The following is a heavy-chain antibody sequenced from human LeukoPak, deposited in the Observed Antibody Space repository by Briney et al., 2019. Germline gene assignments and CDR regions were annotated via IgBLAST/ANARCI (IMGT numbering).Heavy chain of an antibody. CDR1: GGSISSGNYY. J-gene: IGHJ6*02. Sequence: SETLSLTCTVSGGSISSGNYYWGWIRQPPGKGLEWIGSISYSGSTYYNPSLKSRVTISVDTSKNQFSLRLSSVTAADTAVYYCARQLAAAGTFYYYYGMDVWGQGTTVTVSS. D-gene: IGHD6-13*01. V-gene: IGHV4-39*01. CDR2: ISYSGST. CDR3: ARQLAAAGTFYYYYGMDV.